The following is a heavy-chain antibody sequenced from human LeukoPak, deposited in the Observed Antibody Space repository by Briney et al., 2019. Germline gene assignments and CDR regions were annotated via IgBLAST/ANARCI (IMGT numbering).Heavy chain of an antibody. CDR3: AEGYSPGY. V-gene: IGHV3-21*01. J-gene: IGHJ4*02. CDR1: GFTFNSYS. CDR2: ITSSSKSV. D-gene: IGHD6-13*01. Sequence: GGSLRLSCAASGFTFNSYSMHWVRQAPGKGLEWVSSITSSSKSVYYAGSVRGRFTISRDNSKNTLYLQMNSLRAEDTAVYYCAEGYSPGYWGQGTLVTVSS.